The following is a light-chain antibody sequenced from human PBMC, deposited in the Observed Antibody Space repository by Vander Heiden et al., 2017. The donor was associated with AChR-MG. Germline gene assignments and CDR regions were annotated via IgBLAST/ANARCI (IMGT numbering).Light chain of an antibody. CDR3: QQDNDWPLT. CDR2: GAS. V-gene: IGKV3-15*01. CDR1: QRVSSN. J-gene: IGKJ4*01. Sequence: EIVMTQSPATLSVSPGERATLSCRASQRVSSNLAWYQQKPGQAPRLLIYGASTRATAFPARFSGSESGTEFTLTISSLQSEDFAVYYCQQDNDWPLTFGGGTKVEIK.